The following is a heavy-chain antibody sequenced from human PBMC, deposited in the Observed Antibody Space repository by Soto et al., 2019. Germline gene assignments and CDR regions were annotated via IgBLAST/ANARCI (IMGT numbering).Heavy chain of an antibody. Sequence: SDTLSLTCTVTGDSISSSSYYWSWIRQPPGKGLEWIGYIYYSGSTNYNPSLKSRVTISVDTSKNQFSLKLSSVTAADTAVYYCARDNGYSYGYTLDHWGQGTLVTVS. CDR3: ARDNGYSYGYTLDH. CDR1: GDSISSSSYY. CDR2: IYYSGST. J-gene: IGHJ4*02. V-gene: IGHV4-61*01. D-gene: IGHD5-18*01.